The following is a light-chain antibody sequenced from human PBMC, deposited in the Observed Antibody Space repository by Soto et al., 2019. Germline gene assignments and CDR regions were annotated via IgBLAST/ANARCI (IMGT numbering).Light chain of an antibody. CDR2: ENN. J-gene: IGLJ3*02. CDR1: SSNIGSKY. CDR3: GTGDSGLSGGWV. V-gene: IGLV1-51*02. Sequence: QSVLTQPPSVSAAPGQKVTISCSGSSSNIGSKYVSWYQQVPGTAPKLLIFENNKRPSGIPDRFSGSKSGTSATLGITGLQTGDEADYYCGTGDSGLSGGWVFGGGTKLTVL.